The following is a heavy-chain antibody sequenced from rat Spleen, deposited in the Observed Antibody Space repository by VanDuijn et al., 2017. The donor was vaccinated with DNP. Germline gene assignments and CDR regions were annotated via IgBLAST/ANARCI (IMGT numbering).Heavy chain of an antibody. CDR2: ISTSGGST. Sequence: EVQLVESGGGLVQPGRSMKLSCAAPGFTFSSFPMAWVRQAPTKGLEWVATISTSGGSTYYRDSVKGRFTISRDNAKSTLYLQMNSLRSEDTATYYCTRDPITMMVVLDYWGQGVMVTVSS. CDR1: GFTFSSFP. CDR3: TRDPITMMVVLDY. V-gene: IGHV5-46*01. D-gene: IGHD1-12*02. J-gene: IGHJ2*01.